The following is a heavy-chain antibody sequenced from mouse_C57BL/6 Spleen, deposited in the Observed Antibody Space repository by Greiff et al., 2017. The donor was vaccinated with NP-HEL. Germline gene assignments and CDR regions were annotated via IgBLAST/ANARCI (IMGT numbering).Heavy chain of an antibody. Sequence: EVQLQQSGPELVKPGASVKISCKASGYTFTDYYMNWVKQSHGKSLEWIGDINPNNGGTSYNQKFKGKATLTVDKSSSTAYMELRSLTSEDSAVYYCARGIYYDYDGGYFDVWGTGTTVTVSS. CDR2: INPNNGGT. D-gene: IGHD2-4*01. J-gene: IGHJ1*03. CDR3: ARGIYYDYDGGYFDV. CDR1: GYTFTDYY. V-gene: IGHV1-26*01.